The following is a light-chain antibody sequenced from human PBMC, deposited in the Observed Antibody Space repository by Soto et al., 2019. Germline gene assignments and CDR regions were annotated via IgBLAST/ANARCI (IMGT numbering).Light chain of an antibody. CDR3: QQYAGTPRT. CDR1: QSVRANF. Sequence: EIVLTQSPGTLSLSPGERATLSCRASQSVRANFLAWYQQKPGQAPRLLIYGASSRATGVPDRFSGSGSGTDFTLIISRLEPEDSAMYYCQQYAGTPRTFGPGTKVDIK. CDR2: GAS. V-gene: IGKV3-20*01. J-gene: IGKJ3*01.